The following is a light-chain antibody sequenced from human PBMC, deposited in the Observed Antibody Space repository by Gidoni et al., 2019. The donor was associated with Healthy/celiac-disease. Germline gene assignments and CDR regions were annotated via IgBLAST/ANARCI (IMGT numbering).Light chain of an antibody. CDR2: GNS. J-gene: IGLJ3*02. Sequence: QSVLTQPPSVSGAPGQRVTISCTGSSSHIGAGYDVHWYQQLPGTAHKLLIYGNSNRPSGVPDRFSGSKSGTAASRAITGLQAEDEADYYCQSYDSSLSGSWVFGGGTKLTVL. V-gene: IGLV1-40*01. CDR1: SSHIGAGYD. CDR3: QSYDSSLSGSWV.